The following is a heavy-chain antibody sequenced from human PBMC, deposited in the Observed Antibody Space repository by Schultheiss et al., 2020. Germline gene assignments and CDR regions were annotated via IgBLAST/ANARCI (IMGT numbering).Heavy chain of an antibody. CDR1: GFTFSSYA. CDR2: ISGSGGST. Sequence: GGSLRLSCAASGFTFSSYAMSWVRQAPGKGLEWVSAISGSGGSTYYADSVKGRFTISRDNSKNTLYLQMNSLRAEDTAVYYCARGRGYYDSIWGMVAVWGQGTTVTVSS. D-gene: IGHD3-22*01. CDR3: ARGRGYYDSIWGMVAV. V-gene: IGHV3-23*01. J-gene: IGHJ6*02.